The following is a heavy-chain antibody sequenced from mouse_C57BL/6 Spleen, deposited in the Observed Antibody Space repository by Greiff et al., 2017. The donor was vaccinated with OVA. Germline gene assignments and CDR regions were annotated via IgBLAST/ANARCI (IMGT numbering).Heavy chain of an antibody. CDR2: INPNYGTT. CDR3: AKGSGSSYGGYFDY. J-gene: IGHJ2*01. D-gene: IGHD1-1*01. V-gene: IGHV1-39*01. CDR1: GYSFTDYN. Sequence: VQLKQSGPELVKPGASVKISCKASGYSFTDYNMNWVKQSNGKSLEWIGVINPNYGTTSYNQKFKGKATLTVDQSSSTAYMQLNSLTSEDSAVYYCAKGSGSSYGGYFDYWGQGTTLTVSS.